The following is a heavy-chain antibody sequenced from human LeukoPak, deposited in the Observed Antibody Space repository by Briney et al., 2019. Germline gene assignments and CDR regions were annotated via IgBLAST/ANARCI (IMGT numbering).Heavy chain of an antibody. CDR2: IYPGDSDT. CDR3: ARLRVSWHDAFDI. Sequence: GESLKISCKGSGYSFTSYWIGWGRRMPGKGLEWMGIIYPGDSDTRYSPSFQGQVTISADKAISTAYLQWISLKASDTAMYYCARLRVSWHDAFDIWGQGTMVTVSS. D-gene: IGHD6-13*01. CDR1: GYSFTSYW. J-gene: IGHJ3*02. V-gene: IGHV5-51*01.